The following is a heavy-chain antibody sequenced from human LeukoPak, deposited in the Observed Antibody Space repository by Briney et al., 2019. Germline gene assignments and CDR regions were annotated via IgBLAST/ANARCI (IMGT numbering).Heavy chain of an antibody. CDR2: INHSGST. V-gene: IGHV4-34*01. J-gene: IGHJ4*02. D-gene: IGHD3-10*01. CDR3: ASSPRAYYSGSGSSQLDY. CDR1: GGSFSGYY. Sequence: PTETLSLTCAVYGGSFSGYYWSWIRQPPGKGLEWIGEINHSGSTNYNPSLKSRVTISADTSKNQFSLKLSSVTAADTAVYYCASSPRAYYSGSGSSQLDYWGQGTLVTVSS.